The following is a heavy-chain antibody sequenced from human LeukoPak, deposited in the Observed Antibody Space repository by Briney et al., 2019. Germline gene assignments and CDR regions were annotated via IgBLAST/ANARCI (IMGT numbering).Heavy chain of an antibody. V-gene: IGHV4-39*01. CDR1: GGSISSSSYY. J-gene: IGHJ4*02. Sequence: SETLSLTCTVSGGSISSSSYYWGWIRQPPGKGLEWIGTIYYSGSTYYNPSLKSRVTISVDTSKSQFSLKLSSVTAADTAVYYCARLKEFQKIFDYWGQGTLVTVSS. CDR3: ARLKEFQKIFDY. CDR2: IYYSGST. D-gene: IGHD2-21*01.